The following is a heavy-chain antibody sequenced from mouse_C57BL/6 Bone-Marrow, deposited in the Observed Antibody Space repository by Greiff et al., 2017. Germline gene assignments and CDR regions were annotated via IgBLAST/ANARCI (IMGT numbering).Heavy chain of an antibody. V-gene: IGHV1-26*01. CDR3: ARAYNVDY. J-gene: IGHJ2*01. Sequence: VQLQQSGPELVKPGASVKISCKASGYTFTDYYMNWVKQSHGKSLEWIGDINPNNGGTSYNQKFKGKATLTVDKSSSTAYMELRSLTSEDSAVYYCARAYNVDYWGQGTTLTVSS. CDR2: INPNNGGT. D-gene: IGHD1-3*01. CDR1: GYTFTDYY.